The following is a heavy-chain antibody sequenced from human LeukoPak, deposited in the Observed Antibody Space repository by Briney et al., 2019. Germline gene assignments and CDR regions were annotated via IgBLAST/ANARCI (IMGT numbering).Heavy chain of an antibody. V-gene: IGHV1-69*13. CDR2: IIPIFGTA. CDR3: ARLWFGGLLSTNWFDP. D-gene: IGHD3-10*01. CDR1: GGTFSSYA. Sequence: SVKVSCKASGGTFSSYAISWVRQAPGQGLEWMGGIIPIFGTANYAQKFQGRVTITADESTSTAYMELSGLRSEDTAVYYCARLWFGGLLSTNWFDPWGQGTLVTVSS. J-gene: IGHJ5*02.